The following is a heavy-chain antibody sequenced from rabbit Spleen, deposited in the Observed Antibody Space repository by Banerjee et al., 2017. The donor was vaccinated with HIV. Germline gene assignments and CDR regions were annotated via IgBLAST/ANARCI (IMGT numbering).Heavy chain of an antibody. CDR3: ARDTGSSFSSYGMDL. Sequence: QSLEESGGDLVKPGASLTLTCKASGLDLGSRYWICWVRQAPGKGLEWIGYIDPIFGRTYYASWVNGRFTISSHNAQNTLYLQLNSLTVADTATYFCARDTGSSFSSYGMDLWGPGTLVTVS. D-gene: IGHD8-1*01. V-gene: IGHV1S40*01. CDR1: GLDLGSRYW. CDR2: IDPIFGRT. J-gene: IGHJ6*01.